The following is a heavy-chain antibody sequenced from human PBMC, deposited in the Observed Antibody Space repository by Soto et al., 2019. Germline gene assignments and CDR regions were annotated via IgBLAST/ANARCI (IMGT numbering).Heavy chain of an antibody. J-gene: IGHJ5*02. CDR3: ARAGATFYYTDPYNWFDP. D-gene: IGHD3-22*01. Sequence: EVQLVESGGGLVQPGGSLRLSCAASGFTFSSYWMSWVRQAPVKGLEWVANIKQDGSEKYYVDSVKGRFTISRDNAKNSLYLKMNSLRAEDTAVYYCARAGATFYYTDPYNWFDPWGQGTLVTVSS. CDR2: IKQDGSEK. CDR1: GFTFSSYW. V-gene: IGHV3-7*01.